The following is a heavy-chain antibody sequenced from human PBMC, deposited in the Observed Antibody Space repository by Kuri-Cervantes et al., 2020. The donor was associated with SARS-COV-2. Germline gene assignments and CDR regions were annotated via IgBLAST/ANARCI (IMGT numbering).Heavy chain of an antibody. CDR3: AKDHQYYYDSSGYYYFGY. CDR2: ISPSMAHT. CDR1: GFTFSDYY. D-gene: IGHD3-22*01. J-gene: IGHJ4*02. V-gene: IGHV3-11*05. Sequence: GESLKISCEGSGFTFSDYYMSWVRQAPGKGLEWLSNISPSMAHTYYADSVRGRFTISRDNAKNSLYLQMNSLRAEDTAVYYCAKDHQYYYDSSGYYYFGYWGQGTLVTVSS.